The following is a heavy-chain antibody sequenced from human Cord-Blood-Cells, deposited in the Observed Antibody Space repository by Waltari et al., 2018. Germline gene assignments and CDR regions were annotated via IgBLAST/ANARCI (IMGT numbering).Heavy chain of an antibody. CDR3: ARLIVGATSHFDY. J-gene: IGHJ4*02. D-gene: IGHD1-26*01. Sequence: QVQLQQWGAGLLKPSETLSLTFAAYGGSSIGYYWSWLRQPPGKGLEWIGEINHSGSTNYNPSLKSRVTISVDTSKNQFSLKLSSVTAADTAVYYCARLIVGATSHFDYWGQGTLVTVSS. V-gene: IGHV4-34*01. CDR1: GGSSIGYY. CDR2: INHSGST.